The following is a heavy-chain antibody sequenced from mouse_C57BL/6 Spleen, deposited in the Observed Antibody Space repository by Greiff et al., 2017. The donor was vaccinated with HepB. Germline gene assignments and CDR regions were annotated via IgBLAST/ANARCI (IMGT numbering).Heavy chain of an antibody. V-gene: IGHV1-52*01. CDR2: IDPSDSET. CDR1: GYTFTSYW. Sequence: VQLQQPGAELVRPGSSVKLSCKASGYTFTSYWMHWVKQRPIQGLEWIGNIDPSDSETHYNQKFKDKATLTVDKSSSTAYMQLSSLTSEDSAVYYCARWREGYDGYHYYAMDYWGQGTSVTVSS. J-gene: IGHJ4*01. CDR3: ARWREGYDGYHYYAMDY. D-gene: IGHD2-3*01.